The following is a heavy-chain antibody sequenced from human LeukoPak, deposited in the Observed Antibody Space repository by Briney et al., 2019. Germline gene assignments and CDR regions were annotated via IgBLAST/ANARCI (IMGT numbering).Heavy chain of an antibody. D-gene: IGHD2-15*01. CDR2: IYYSGST. J-gene: IGHJ5*02. V-gene: IGHV4-39*01. CDR1: GDSISNGRYF. Sequence: SAPPSLSCTDTGDSISNGRYFWGWIRHPLGKGLEWIGSIYYSGSTYYNPSLKSRVTISVDTSKNQFYLKLSSVTAADTAVYYCARHRPSYCSGGSCYSVENWFDPWGQGTLVTVFS. CDR3: ARHRPSYCSGGSCYSVENWFDP.